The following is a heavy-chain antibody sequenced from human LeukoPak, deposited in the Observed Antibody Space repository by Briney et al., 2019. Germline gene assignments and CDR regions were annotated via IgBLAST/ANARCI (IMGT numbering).Heavy chain of an antibody. CDR3: ANSPDGAFDY. J-gene: IGHJ4*02. CDR2: IYSGGST. D-gene: IGHD2-15*01. V-gene: IGHV3-66*01. Sequence: PGGYLRLSCAASGFTVSSNYMSWVRQAPGKGLEWVSVIYSGGSTYYADSVKGRFTISRDNSKNTLYLQMNSLRAEDTAVYYCANSPDGAFDYWGQGTLVTVSS. CDR1: GFTVSSNY.